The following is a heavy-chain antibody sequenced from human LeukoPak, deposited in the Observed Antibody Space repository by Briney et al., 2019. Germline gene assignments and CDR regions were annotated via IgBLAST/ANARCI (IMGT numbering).Heavy chain of an antibody. CDR1: GGSISSYY. D-gene: IGHD2-2*01. V-gene: IGHV4-4*07. CDR2: IYTSGST. J-gene: IGHJ6*03. Sequence: SETLSLTCTVSGGSISSYYWSWIRQPAGKGLEWIGRIYTSGSTNYNPSLKSRVTMSVDTSKNQFSLKLSSVTAADTAVYYCAREGIVVVPAAIYCYYYMDVWGKGTTVTVSS. CDR3: AREGIVVVPAAIYCYYYMDV.